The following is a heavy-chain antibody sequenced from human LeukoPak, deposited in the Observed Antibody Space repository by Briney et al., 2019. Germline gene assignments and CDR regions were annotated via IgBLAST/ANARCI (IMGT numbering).Heavy chain of an antibody. CDR2: ISSSSSYI. V-gene: IGHV3-21*01. Sequence: GGSLRLSCAASGFTFNRFTMDWVRQAPGKGLEWVSSISSSSSYIYYADSVKGRFTISRGNAKNSLYLQMNSLRAEDTAVYYCARPPYSSSCPFDYWGQGTLVTVSS. J-gene: IGHJ4*02. CDR3: ARPPYSSSCPFDY. CDR1: GFTFNRFT. D-gene: IGHD6-13*01.